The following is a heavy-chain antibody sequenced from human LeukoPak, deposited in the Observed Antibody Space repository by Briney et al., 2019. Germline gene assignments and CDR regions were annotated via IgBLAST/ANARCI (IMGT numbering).Heavy chain of an antibody. CDR3: ARGGIAAFDY. D-gene: IGHD6-6*01. CDR1: GGSISSYY. V-gene: IGHV4-59*08. Sequence: SETLSLTCTVSGGSISSYYWSWIRQLPGKGLEWIGYIYYSGSTYYNPSLKSRVTISVDTSKNQFSLKLSSVTAADTAVYYCARGGIAAFDYWGQGTLVTVSS. J-gene: IGHJ4*02. CDR2: IYYSGST.